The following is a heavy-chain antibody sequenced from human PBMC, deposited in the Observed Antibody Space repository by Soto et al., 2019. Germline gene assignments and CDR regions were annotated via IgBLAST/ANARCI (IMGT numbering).Heavy chain of an antibody. CDR1: GGSISSYY. CDR2: IYYSGST. CDR3: ARESAYYDILTGYVFPFDI. V-gene: IGHV4-59*01. J-gene: IGHJ3*02. D-gene: IGHD3-9*01. Sequence: PSETLSLTCTVSGGSISSYYWSWIRQPPGKGLEWIGYIYYSGSTNYNPSLKSRVTISVDTSKNQFSLKLSSVTAADTAVYYCARESAYYDILTGYVFPFDIWGQGTMVTVSS.